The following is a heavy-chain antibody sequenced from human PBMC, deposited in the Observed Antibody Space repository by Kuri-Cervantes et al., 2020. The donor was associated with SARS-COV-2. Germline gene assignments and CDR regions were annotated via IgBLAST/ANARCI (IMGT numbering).Heavy chain of an antibody. CDR2: ISGSGGST. J-gene: IGHJ6*02. V-gene: IGHV3-23*01. Sequence: LSLTCAASGFTFSSYAMSWVRQAPGKGLEWVSAISGSGGSTYYADSVKGRFTISRDNSKNTLYLQMNSLRAEDTAVYYCAKDPASLRRQLGGSSNYYGMDVWGQGTTVTVSS. CDR3: AKDPASLRRQLGGSSNYYGMDV. CDR1: GFTFSSYA. D-gene: IGHD6-6*01.